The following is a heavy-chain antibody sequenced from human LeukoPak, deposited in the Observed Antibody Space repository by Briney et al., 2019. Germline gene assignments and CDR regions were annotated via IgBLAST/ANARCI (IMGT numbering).Heavy chain of an antibody. CDR2: INHSGST. D-gene: IGHD2/OR15-2a*01. Sequence: PSETLSLTCAVYGGSFSGYYWSWIRQPPGKGLEWIGEINHSGSTNYNPSLKSRVTISVDTSKNQFSLKLSSVTAADTAVYYCARVTLSGSYFDYWGQGTLVTVSS. V-gene: IGHV4-34*01. CDR3: ARVTLSGSYFDY. CDR1: GGSFSGYY. J-gene: IGHJ4*02.